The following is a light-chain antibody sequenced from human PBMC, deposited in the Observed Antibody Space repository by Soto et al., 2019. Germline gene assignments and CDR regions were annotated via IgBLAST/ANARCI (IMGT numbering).Light chain of an antibody. CDR3: QHYGGMWT. J-gene: IGKJ1*01. V-gene: IGKV1-9*01. CDR1: QGISQY. CDR2: AAV. Sequence: DIHLTQSPSLLSASVGDRVTITCRASQGISQYVAWYKQKPGKAPKPLIYAAVVLQGGVPSRFSGSGSGTEFILTISSMKPDDFASYCCQHYGGMWTFGQGTKVDIK.